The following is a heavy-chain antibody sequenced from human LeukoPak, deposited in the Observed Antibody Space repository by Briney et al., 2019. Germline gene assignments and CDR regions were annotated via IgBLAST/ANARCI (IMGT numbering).Heavy chain of an antibody. CDR1: GFSFSSYA. Sequence: GGSLRLSCVASGFSFSSYAMHWVRQAPGKGLEYVSAISNNGGSAYYANSLKGRFTISRDNSRNTLYLQMGSLTTEDMAVYYCARQYCSSTSCTFDYWGQGALVTVSS. V-gene: IGHV3-64*01. CDR2: ISNNGGSA. D-gene: IGHD2-2*01. J-gene: IGHJ4*02. CDR3: ARQYCSSTSCTFDY.